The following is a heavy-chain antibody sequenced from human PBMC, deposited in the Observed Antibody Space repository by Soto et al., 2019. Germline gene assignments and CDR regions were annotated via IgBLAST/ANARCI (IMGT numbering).Heavy chain of an antibody. J-gene: IGHJ4*01. Sequence: EVQLVESGGGLVQPGGSLRLSCAASGFTFSTYCMTWVRQPPGKGLEWVANLDQDGSERYYVDSVRGRFTISRDNTKNSLILQMNSLRTEDTAVYYCVCGGNFFVYWGQGTLVTVSP. D-gene: IGHD3-16*01. CDR1: GFTFSTYC. V-gene: IGHV3-7*01. CDR2: LDQDGSER. CDR3: VCGGNFFVY.